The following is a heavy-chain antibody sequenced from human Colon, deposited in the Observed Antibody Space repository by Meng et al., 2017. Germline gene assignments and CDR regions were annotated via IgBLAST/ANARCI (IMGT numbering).Heavy chain of an antibody. J-gene: IGHJ4*02. CDR2: ARICSANN. V-gene: IGHV4-61*08. Sequence: DVGPGWVRSPATLSLICAVYGASVRSPDNQWGWVRQPPGKGLEWIGYARICSANNNYNPYLKSRVNVSLATSKNQFSLNVRSVTAADTAVYYCAGDYWGSLDFWGQGILVTVSS. CDR1: GASVRSPDNQ. D-gene: IGHD3-16*01. CDR3: AGDYWGSLDF.